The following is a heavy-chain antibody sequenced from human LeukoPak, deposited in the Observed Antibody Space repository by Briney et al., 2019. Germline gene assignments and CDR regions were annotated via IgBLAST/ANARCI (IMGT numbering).Heavy chain of an antibody. V-gene: IGHV3-30*04. J-gene: IGHJ6*03. CDR1: GSTFRNHA. Sequence: PGGSLRLSCVTSGSTFRNHAIHWVRQAPGKGLEWVTVISHDGGNDCYRDSVKGRFTTSRDNSKNTVLLQMNSLSPDDTAVYYCVGSPTYYYMDVWGKGTTVTVSS. CDR3: VGSPTYYYMDV. D-gene: IGHD3-10*01. CDR2: ISHDGGND.